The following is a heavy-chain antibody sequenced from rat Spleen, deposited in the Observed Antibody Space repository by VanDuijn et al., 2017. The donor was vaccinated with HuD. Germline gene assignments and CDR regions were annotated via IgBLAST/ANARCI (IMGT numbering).Heavy chain of an antibody. V-gene: IGHV5-25*01. Sequence: EVQLVESGGGLVQPGRSLKLSCAASGFTFSNYDMAWVRQAPTKGLEWVASISPSGGSTYYRDSVKGRFTVSRDNAKSTLYLQMDSLRSEDTATYYCARAGFNYPGTRGYVMDAWDQGASVTVSS. CDR1: GFTFSNYD. CDR2: ISPSGGST. D-gene: IGHD1-4*01. J-gene: IGHJ4*01. CDR3: ARAGFNYPGTRGYVMDA.